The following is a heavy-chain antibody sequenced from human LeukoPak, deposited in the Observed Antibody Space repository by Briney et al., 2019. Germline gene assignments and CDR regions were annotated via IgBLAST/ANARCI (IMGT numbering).Heavy chain of an antibody. CDR2: IYHSGST. J-gene: IGHJ6*02. CDR3: ARGCWGQETSEGYYYYGMDV. Sequence: SGTLSLTCAVSGGSISSSNWWSWVRQPPGKGLEWIGEIYHSGSTNYNPSLKSRVTISVDTSKNQFSLKLSSVTAADPAVYYCARGCWGQETSEGYYYYGMDVWGQGTTVTVSS. D-gene: IGHD3-16*01. CDR1: GGSISSSNW. V-gene: IGHV4-4*02.